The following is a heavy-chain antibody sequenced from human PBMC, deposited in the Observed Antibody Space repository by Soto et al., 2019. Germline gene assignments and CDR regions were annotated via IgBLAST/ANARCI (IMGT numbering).Heavy chain of an antibody. D-gene: IGHD1-1*01. J-gene: IGHJ4*02. CDR3: GRHMNGQLAPFLF. CDR1: GGSISGDYNY. CDR2: IFHRGTT. Sequence: QLQLQESGPGLLKPSETLSLTCTVSGGSISGDYNYWVWIRRPPGKGLDWIGSIFHRGTTYYNPSLGSRVTMSVDTSKNQFSLKLTSVTAADTAVYYCGRHMNGQLAPFLFWGQGVLVTVSS. V-gene: IGHV4-39*01.